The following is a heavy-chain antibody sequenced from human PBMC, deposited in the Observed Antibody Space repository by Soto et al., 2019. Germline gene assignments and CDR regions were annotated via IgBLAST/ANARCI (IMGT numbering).Heavy chain of an antibody. CDR3: SRVEYVTSSPIG. CDR2: IRTKTNGYAT. Sequence: GGSLRLSCAASGFTFSGSAIHWVRQASGKGLEWVARIRTKTNGYATTYAASVKGRFTITRDDSKNMAYLQMNGLKTDDTAMYYGSRVEYVTSSPIGWGQGTRVTVSS. V-gene: IGHV3-73*01. D-gene: IGHD6-6*01. J-gene: IGHJ4*02. CDR1: GFTFSGSA.